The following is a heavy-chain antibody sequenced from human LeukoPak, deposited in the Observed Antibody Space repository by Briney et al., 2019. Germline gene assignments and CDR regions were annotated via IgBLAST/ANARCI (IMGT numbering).Heavy chain of an antibody. V-gene: IGHV4-59*01. CDR2: IYGSGST. Sequence: PSETLSLTCTVSGGSISSYYWSWIRQPPGKGLEWIGHIYGSGSTNYNPSLKSRVTLSVDTSKNQFSLKLSSVTAAHAAVYYCAREGTSGTHLNWFDPWGQGTLVTVSS. D-gene: IGHD1-1*01. CDR3: AREGTSGTHLNWFDP. CDR1: GGSISSYY. J-gene: IGHJ5*02.